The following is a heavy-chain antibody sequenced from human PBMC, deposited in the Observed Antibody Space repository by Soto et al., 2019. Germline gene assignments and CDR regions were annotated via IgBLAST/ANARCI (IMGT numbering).Heavy chain of an antibody. CDR1: GFTFSNYA. D-gene: IGHD3-16*01. CDR2: ISGSGVSA. CDR3: ATKITFGGVSDY. J-gene: IGHJ4*02. Sequence: PGGSLRLSCAASGFTFSNYAMNWVRQAPGKGLEWVSTISGSGVSAYYADSVKGRFTISRDNSKNTLYLQMNSLRAEDTAVYYCATKITFGGVSDYWGQGTLVTVSS. V-gene: IGHV3-23*01.